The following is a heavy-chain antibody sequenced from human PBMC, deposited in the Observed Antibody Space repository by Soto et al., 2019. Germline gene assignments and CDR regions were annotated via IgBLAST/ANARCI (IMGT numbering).Heavy chain of an antibody. V-gene: IGHV2-5*02. Sequence: QITLKESGPTLVKPTQTLTLTCTFSGFSLSTSGVGVGWIRQPPGKALEWLALIYWDDDKRYSPSLKSRLTIAKDTSKNQVVLTMTNMDPVDTATYYCAHRQESSMVRGVNFDYWGQGTLVTVSS. CDR3: AHRQESSMVRGVNFDY. CDR2: IYWDDDK. CDR1: GFSLSTSGVG. D-gene: IGHD3-10*01. J-gene: IGHJ4*02.